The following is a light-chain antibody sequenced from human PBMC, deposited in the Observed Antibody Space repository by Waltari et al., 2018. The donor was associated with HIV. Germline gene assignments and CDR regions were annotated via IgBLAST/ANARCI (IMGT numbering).Light chain of an antibody. CDR2: SAS. CDR3: QRYGRSRT. J-gene: IGKJ1*01. Sequence: IVLTQSPGTLSLSPGEKATLSCRASQTVSSTSLAWYQHKPVQSPRLLIYSASTRAKGIPDRVSGSGAGTDFSLTISRLEPEDFAVYYWQRYGRSRTFGQGTKVEIK. CDR1: QTVSSTS. V-gene: IGKV3-20*01.